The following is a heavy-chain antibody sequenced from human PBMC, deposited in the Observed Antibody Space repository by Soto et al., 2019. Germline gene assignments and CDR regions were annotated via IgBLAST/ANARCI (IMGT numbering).Heavy chain of an antibody. CDR1: GFTFSSYW. D-gene: IGHD2-2*01. CDR3: VRDTSESIVVVRAAIDY. V-gene: IGHV3-7*03. J-gene: IGHJ4*02. CDR2: IKQDGSEK. Sequence: GLSLRLSCAASGFTFSSYWMSWVRQAPGKGLEWVANIKQDGSEKYYVDSVKGRFTISRDNAKNSLYLQMNNLRAEATAVYYFVRDTSESIVVVRAAIDYWGQGTRGTVS.